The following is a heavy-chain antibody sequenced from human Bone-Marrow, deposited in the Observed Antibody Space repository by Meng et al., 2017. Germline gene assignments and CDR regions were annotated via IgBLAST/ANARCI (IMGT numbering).Heavy chain of an antibody. CDR1: GYTFTGYY. CDR3: ARNLLVSAGYGMDV. V-gene: IGHV1-18*04. D-gene: IGHD5/OR15-5a*01. J-gene: IGHJ6*02. CDR2: ISAYDDKT. Sequence: ASVKVSCKASGYTFTGYYMHWVRQAPGQGLEWMGWISAYDDKTKSAQKFQGRVTMTTDTSTGTAYMELRSLRSDDTAVYYCARNLLVSAGYGMDVWGQGTTVTVSS.